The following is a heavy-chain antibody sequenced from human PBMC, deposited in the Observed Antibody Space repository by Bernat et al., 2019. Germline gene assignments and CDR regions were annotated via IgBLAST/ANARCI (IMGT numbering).Heavy chain of an antibody. J-gene: IGHJ4*02. V-gene: IGHV3-23*01. Sequence: EVQLLESGGGLVQPGGSLRLSCAASGFTFSSYAMSWVRQAPGKGLEWVSAISGSGGSTYYADSVKGRFTISRDNSKNTLYLQMYSLRAEDTAVYYCAKCRGVLRYFDWFSPVDYWGQGTLVTVSS. CDR2: ISGSGGST. CDR3: AKCRGVLRYFDWFSPVDY. CDR1: GFTFSSYA. D-gene: IGHD3-9*01.